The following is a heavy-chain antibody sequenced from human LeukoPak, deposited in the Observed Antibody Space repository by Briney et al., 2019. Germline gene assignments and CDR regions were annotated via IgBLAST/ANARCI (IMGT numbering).Heavy chain of an antibody. V-gene: IGHV3-23*03. D-gene: IGHD3-10*02. J-gene: IGHJ6*04. CDR2: IYSGGST. CDR1: GFTFSSYA. CDR3: AELGITMIGGV. Sequence: GGSLRLSCAASGFTFSSYAMSWVRQAPGKGLEWVSVIYSGGSTYYADSVKGRFTISRDNSKNTLYLQMNSLRAEDTAVYYCAELGITMIGGVWGKGTTVTISS.